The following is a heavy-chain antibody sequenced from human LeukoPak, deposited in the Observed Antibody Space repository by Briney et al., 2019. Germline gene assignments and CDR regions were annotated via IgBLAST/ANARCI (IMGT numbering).Heavy chain of an antibody. CDR1: GFTFSSYS. J-gene: IGHJ2*01. CDR3: ARGPLKRWLQPNWYFDL. D-gene: IGHD5-24*01. Sequence: PGGSLRLSCAASGFTFSSYSMNWVRQAPGKGLEWVSYISSSSSTIYYADSVKGRFTISRDNAKNSLYLQMNSLRAEDTAVYYCARGPLKRWLQPNWYFDLWGRGTLVTVSS. V-gene: IGHV3-48*01. CDR2: ISSSSSTI.